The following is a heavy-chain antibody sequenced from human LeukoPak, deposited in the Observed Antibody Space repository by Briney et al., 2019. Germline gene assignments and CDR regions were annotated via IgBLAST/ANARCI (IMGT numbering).Heavy chain of an antibody. CDR2: ISGDGGST. D-gene: IGHD5-18*01. CDR3: AKDIVDTAPSDYYGMDV. J-gene: IGHJ6*02. V-gene: IGHV3-43*02. CDR1: GFTFDDYA. Sequence: GGSLRHSCAASGFTFDDYAMHWGRQAPGKDLEWVSLISGDGGSTYYADSVKGRFTISRDNSKNSLYLQMNSLRTEDTALYYCAKDIVDTAPSDYYGMDVWGQGTTVTVSS.